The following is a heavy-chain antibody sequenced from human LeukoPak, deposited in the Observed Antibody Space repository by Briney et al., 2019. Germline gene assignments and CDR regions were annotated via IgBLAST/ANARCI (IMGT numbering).Heavy chain of an antibody. D-gene: IGHD5-18*01. CDR1: GYTFTSYG. Sequence: ASVKVSCKASGYTFTSYGISWVRQAPGQGPEWMGWISAYNGNTNYAQKLQGRVTMTTDTSTSTAHMELRSLRSDDTAVYYRARDSYGYWFDYWGQGTLVTVSS. CDR2: ISAYNGNT. CDR3: ARDSYGYWFDY. J-gene: IGHJ4*02. V-gene: IGHV1-18*01.